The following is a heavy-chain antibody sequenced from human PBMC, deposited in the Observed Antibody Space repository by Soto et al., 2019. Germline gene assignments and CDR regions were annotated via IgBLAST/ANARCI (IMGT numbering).Heavy chain of an antibody. Sequence: EVQLVESGGGLVQPGGSLRLSCAASGFTFDDYAMHWVRQGPGKGLEWVSGINWNGADIGYADSVKGRFTISRDNAKNSLHLQMNSLRAEETALYYCAKDVSSTWYSGMEVWGQGTTVTVSS. CDR3: AKDVSSTWYSGMEV. CDR2: INWNGADI. D-gene: IGHD6-13*01. CDR1: GFTFDDYA. V-gene: IGHV3-9*01. J-gene: IGHJ6*02.